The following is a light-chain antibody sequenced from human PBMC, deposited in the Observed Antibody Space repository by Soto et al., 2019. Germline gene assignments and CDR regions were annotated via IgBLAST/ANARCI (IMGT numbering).Light chain of an antibody. V-gene: IGLV1-40*01. J-gene: IGLJ2*01. Sequence: QSVLTQAPSVSGAPGQRVTVSCTGSSSNIGAGYDVHWYQLLPGTAPKLLIYANSNRPSGVPDRFSGSKSGTSASLAITGLEAEDEADYDCQSYDSSLSGPVVFGGGTKLTVL. CDR3: QSYDSSLSGPVV. CDR2: ANS. CDR1: SSNIGAGYD.